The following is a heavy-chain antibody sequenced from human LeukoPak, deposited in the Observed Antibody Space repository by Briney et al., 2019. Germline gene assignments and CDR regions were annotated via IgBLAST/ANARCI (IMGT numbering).Heavy chain of an antibody. CDR2: INPNSGGT. CDR3: ARVALRYFDWLGSWSSTPYYFDY. J-gene: IGHJ4*02. Sequence: ASVKVSCKASGYTFTGYYMHWVRQAPGQGLEWMGWINPNSGGTNYAQKFQGRVTMTRDTSISTAYMELSRLRSDDTAEYYCARVALRYFDWLGSWSSTPYYFDYWGQGTLVTVSS. D-gene: IGHD3-9*01. CDR1: GYTFTGYY. V-gene: IGHV1-2*02.